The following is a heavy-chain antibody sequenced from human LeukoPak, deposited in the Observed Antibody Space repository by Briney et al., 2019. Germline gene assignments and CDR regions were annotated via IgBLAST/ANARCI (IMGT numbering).Heavy chain of an antibody. CDR3: AKESWLAEHFSYYFDY. V-gene: IGHV3-30*18. CDR1: GFTFSSYG. D-gene: IGHD6-19*01. CDR2: ISYDGSNK. Sequence: PGRSLRLSCAASGFTFSSYGMHWVRQAPGKGLEWVAVISYDGSNKYYADPVKGRFTISRDNSKNTLYLQMNSLRAEGTAVYYCAKESWLAEHFSYYFDYWGQGTLVTVSS. J-gene: IGHJ4*02.